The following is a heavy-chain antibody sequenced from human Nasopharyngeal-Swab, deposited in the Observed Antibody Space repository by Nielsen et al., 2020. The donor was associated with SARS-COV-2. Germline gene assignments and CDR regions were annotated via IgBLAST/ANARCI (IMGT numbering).Heavy chain of an antibody. D-gene: IGHD6-13*01. J-gene: IGHJ3*02. CDR1: GGSISSYY. Sequence: SETLSLTCTVSGGSISSYYWSWIRQLPGKGLEWIGYIYYSGSTNYNPSLKSRVTISVDTSKNQFSLKLSSVTAADTAVYYCARLAGRTAFDIWGQGTMVTVSS. V-gene: IGHV4-59*01. CDR3: ARLAGRTAFDI. CDR2: IYYSGST.